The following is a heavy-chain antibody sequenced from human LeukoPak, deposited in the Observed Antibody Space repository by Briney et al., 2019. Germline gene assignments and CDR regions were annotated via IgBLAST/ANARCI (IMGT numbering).Heavy chain of an antibody. V-gene: IGHV4-38-2*02. Sequence: AETLSLTCSVSGLSITRPYYWDWIRQSPGKGLEWIGSTSHRDSPYYNPSLESRVTISLDTSKNQFSLKMTSVTAADTAVYYCARDFGETALPNWFDPWGQGTLVIVTS. D-gene: IGHD3-16*01. CDR2: TSHRDSP. CDR3: ARDFGETALPNWFDP. J-gene: IGHJ5*02. CDR1: GLSITRPYY.